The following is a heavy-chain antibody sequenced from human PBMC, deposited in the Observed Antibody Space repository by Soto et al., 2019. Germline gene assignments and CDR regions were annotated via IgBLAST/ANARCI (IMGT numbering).Heavy chain of an antibody. Sequence: SQTHRLPWLVAGGSSSGFDWSRILPHPGKGLEWIGYIYSSGSTNYNPSLKSRVTISVDTPKNQFSLKVSSVTAADTAMYFCARHNKQASRQYSFDSWGQGTLVTVS. J-gene: IGHJ4*02. CDR1: GGSSSGFD. D-gene: IGHD2-2*01. CDR3: ARHNKQASRQYSFDS. CDR2: IYSSGST. V-gene: IGHV4-59*08.